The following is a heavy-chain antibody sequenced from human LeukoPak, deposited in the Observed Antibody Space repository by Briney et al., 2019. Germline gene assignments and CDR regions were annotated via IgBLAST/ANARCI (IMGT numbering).Heavy chain of an antibody. J-gene: IGHJ3*01. CDR3: AKDLNTAWGDAFDV. CDR1: GLTFDDYS. V-gene: IGHV3-43*01. Sequence: PGGSLRLSCAASGLTFDDYSMHWVRQRPGKGLEWVSLISCDGSDTDYGLSVKGRFSLSRDNSHNSLYLPMNSLRNEDTPLYYCAKDLNTAWGDAFDVWGQGTMVSVSS. D-gene: IGHD5-18*01. CDR2: ISCDGSDT.